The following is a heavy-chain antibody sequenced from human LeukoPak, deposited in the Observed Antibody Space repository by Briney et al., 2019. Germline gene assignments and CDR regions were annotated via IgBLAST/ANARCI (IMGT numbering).Heavy chain of an antibody. Sequence: SETLSLTCAVYGGSFSGYYWSWLRQRPGKGLEWSGEINHSGSTNYNPSLKSRFTIPVDTSKNQCSLKLSSGTAADTAVYYWARDQDSWNDGGVDYWGQGTLVTVPS. D-gene: IGHD1-1*01. CDR3: ARDQDSWNDGGVDY. CDR2: INHSGST. J-gene: IGHJ4*02. V-gene: IGHV4-34*01. CDR1: GGSFSGYY.